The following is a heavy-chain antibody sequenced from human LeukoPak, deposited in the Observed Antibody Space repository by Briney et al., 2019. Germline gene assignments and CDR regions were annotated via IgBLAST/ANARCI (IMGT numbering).Heavy chain of an antibody. CDR2: TYYRSKWYN. Sequence: SQTLSLTCAISGDSVSSNSATWNWIRQSPSRGLEWLGRTYYRSKWYNEYAVSVKSRITINPDTSKNRFSLQLNSVTPEDMAVYYCAGSHSSTWYPDCWGQGTLVTVSS. J-gene: IGHJ4*02. CDR3: AGSHSSTWYPDC. CDR1: GDSVSSNSAT. D-gene: IGHD2-2*01. V-gene: IGHV6-1*01.